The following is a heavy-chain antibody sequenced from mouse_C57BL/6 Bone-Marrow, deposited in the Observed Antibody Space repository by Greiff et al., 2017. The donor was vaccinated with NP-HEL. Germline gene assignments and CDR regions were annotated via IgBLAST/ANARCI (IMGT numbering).Heavy chain of an antibody. CDR1: GYAFSSSW. CDR3: GRDYDFWDFDV. V-gene: IGHV1-82*01. D-gene: IGHD2-4*01. Sequence: QVQLQQSGPELVKPGASVKISCKASGYAFSSSWMNWVKQRPGKGLEWIGRIYPGDGDTNYNGKFKGKATLTADKSSSTAYMQLSSLTSEDSAVYYCGRDYDFWDFDVWGTGTTVTVSS. CDR2: IYPGDGDT. J-gene: IGHJ1*03.